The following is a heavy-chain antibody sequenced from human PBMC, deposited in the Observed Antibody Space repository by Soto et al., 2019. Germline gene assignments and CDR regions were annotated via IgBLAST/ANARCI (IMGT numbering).Heavy chain of an antibody. CDR1: GFTFSNYG. D-gene: IGHD5-12*01. Sequence: GGSLRLSCAASGFTFSNYGMHWVRQAPGKGLEWVAVIWYDGSNEYYEDSVKGRFTISRDNSKNTLYLQMNSLRAEDTAVYYWVRNSAATSPFDYWGQGTLVTVSS. J-gene: IGHJ4*02. CDR2: IWYDGSNE. V-gene: IGHV3-33*01. CDR3: VRNSAATSPFDY.